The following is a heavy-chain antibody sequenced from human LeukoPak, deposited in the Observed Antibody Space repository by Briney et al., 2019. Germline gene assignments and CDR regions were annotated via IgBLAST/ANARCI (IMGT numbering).Heavy chain of an antibody. CDR1: GFTFSSYW. CDR3: ARATPLISIAAAGTFDY. D-gene: IGHD6-13*01. CDR2: IKQDGSEK. V-gene: IGHV3-7*03. Sequence: PGGSLRLSCAASGFTFSSYWMSWVRQAPGKGLEWVANIKQDGSEKYYVDSVKGRLTISRDNAKNSLYLQMNSLRAEDTAVYYCARATPLISIAAAGTFDYWGQGTLVTVSS. J-gene: IGHJ4*02.